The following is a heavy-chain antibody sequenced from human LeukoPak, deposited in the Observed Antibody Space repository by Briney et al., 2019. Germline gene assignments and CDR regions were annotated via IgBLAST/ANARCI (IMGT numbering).Heavy chain of an antibody. Sequence: GASVIVSCKASGYTFTGYYIHWVRQAPGQGLEWMGWINPNSGDTNYAQKFQDRVTLTRDTSVSTAYLELTNLRSDDTAVYYCARPYGDYYNWFDPLGAGTLVTVSS. CDR3: ARPYGDYYNWFDP. D-gene: IGHD4-17*01. CDR2: INPNSGDT. V-gene: IGHV1-2*02. J-gene: IGHJ5*02. CDR1: GYTFTGYY.